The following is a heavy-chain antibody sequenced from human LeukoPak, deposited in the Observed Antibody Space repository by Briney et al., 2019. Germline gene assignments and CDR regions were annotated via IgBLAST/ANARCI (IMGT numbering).Heavy chain of an antibody. CDR1: GGSISSYY. Sequence: SETLSLTCTVSGGSISSYYWSWIRHRAGKGLEWIGRIYTSGSTNYNPSLKSRVTMSVDTSKNQFSLKLSSVTAADTAVYYCARDLDSSGWCNFDYWGQGTLVTVSS. V-gene: IGHV4-4*07. CDR2: IYTSGST. J-gene: IGHJ4*02. CDR3: ARDLDSSGWCNFDY. D-gene: IGHD6-19*01.